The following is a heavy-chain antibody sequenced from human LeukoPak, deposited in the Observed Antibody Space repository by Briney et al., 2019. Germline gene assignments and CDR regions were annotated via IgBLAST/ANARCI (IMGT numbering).Heavy chain of an antibody. CDR1: GYTFTDSH. CDR2: INPNSGGT. Sequence: ASVKVSCKASGYTFTDSHIHWVRQAPGQGLEWMGWINPNSGGTNYAQKFQGRVTMTRDTSIGTAYMELSRLRSDDTAVYYCARGARFEWGQGTLVTVSS. J-gene: IGHJ4*02. D-gene: IGHD3-16*01. CDR3: ARGARFE. V-gene: IGHV1-2*02.